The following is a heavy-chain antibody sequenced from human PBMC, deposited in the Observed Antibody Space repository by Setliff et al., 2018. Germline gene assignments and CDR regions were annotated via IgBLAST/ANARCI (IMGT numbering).Heavy chain of an antibody. CDR1: GGTFSDYH. Sequence: SETLSLTCAAYGGTFSDYHWTWIRQSPEKGLEWIGEINHRGSTNYNPSLKSRVTISIDTSRDQFSLKLISMIAADTAVYYCVREGYSEYFQDWGRGTLVTVSS. D-gene: IGHD1-1*01. J-gene: IGHJ1*01. V-gene: IGHV4-34*08. CDR3: VREGYSEYFQD. CDR2: INHRGST.